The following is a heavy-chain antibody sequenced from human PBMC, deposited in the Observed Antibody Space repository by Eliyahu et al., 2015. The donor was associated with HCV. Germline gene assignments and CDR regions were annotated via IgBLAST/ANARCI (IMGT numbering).Heavy chain of an antibody. D-gene: IGHD1-26*01. CDR2: INHSGRT. V-gene: IGHV4-34*01. Sequence: QVRLQQWGAGLLKPSETLSLTCAVYGGSFSGYDWSWIRQPPGKGLEWIGEINHSGRTNYSPSLKSRVTILVDTSKNQFSLNLSSVTAADTAVYYCARDLEGAIYYWGQGAQVTVSS. J-gene: IGHJ4*02. CDR3: ARDLEGAIYY. CDR1: GGSFSGYD.